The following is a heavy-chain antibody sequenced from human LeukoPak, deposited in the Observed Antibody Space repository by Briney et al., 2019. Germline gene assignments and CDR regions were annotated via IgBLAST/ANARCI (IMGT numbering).Heavy chain of an antibody. V-gene: IGHV3-33*06. D-gene: IGHD6-13*01. CDR1: GLTFSSYG. Sequence: PGRSLRLSCAASGLTFSSYGMHWDRQAPGKGLEWVAVIWYDGSNKYYADSVKGRFTISRDNSKNTLYLQMNSLRAEDTAVYYCAKESARPAGVFEYWGQGTRVTVSS. J-gene: IGHJ4*02. CDR3: AKESARPAGVFEY. CDR2: IWYDGSNK.